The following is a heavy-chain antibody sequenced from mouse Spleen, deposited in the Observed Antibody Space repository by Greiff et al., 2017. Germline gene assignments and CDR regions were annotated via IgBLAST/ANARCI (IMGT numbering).Heavy chain of an antibody. V-gene: IGHV5-17*01. CDR2: ISSGSSTI. CDR3: ARIGTGDWFAY. D-gene: IGHD4-1*01. J-gene: IGHJ3*01. Sequence: EVKLVESGGGLVKPGGSLKLSCAASGFTFSDYGMHWVRQAPEKGLEWVAYISSGSSTIYYADTVKGRFTISRDNAKNTLFLQMTSLRSEDTAMYYCARIGTGDWFAYWGQGTLVTVSA. CDR1: GFTFSDYG.